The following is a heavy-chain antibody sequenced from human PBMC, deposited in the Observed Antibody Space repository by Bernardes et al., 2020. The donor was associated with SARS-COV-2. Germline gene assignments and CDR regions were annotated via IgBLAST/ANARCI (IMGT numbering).Heavy chain of an antibody. CDR2: INGGGSET. J-gene: IGHJ6*02. Sequence: GGSLRLSCEASGFTFSSYWMHWVRHVPGKGLVWVSRINGGGSETIYADSVKGRFTISRDNDKNTLYVQMNSLRAEDTGVYYCANKSGHDYGMDVWGQGTTVTVSS. D-gene: IGHD3-10*01. CDR3: ANKSGHDYGMDV. CDR1: GFTFSSYW. V-gene: IGHV3-74*01.